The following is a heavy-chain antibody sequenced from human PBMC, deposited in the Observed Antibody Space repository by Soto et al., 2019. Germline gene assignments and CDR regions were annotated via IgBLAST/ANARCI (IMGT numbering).Heavy chain of an antibody. CDR3: ARCPVGYDFWSSKYYYYGMDV. J-gene: IGHJ6*02. CDR2: INHSGST. CDR1: GGSFSGYY. V-gene: IGHV4-34*01. D-gene: IGHD3-3*01. Sequence: PSETLSLTXAVYGGSFSGYYWSWIRQPPGKGLEWIGEINHSGSTNYNPSLKSRVTISVDTSKNQFSLKLSSVTAADTAVYYCARCPVGYDFWSSKYYYYGMDVWGQGTTVTVSS.